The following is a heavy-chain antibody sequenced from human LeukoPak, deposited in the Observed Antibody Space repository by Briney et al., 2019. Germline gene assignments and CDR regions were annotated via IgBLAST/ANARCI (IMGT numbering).Heavy chain of an antibody. Sequence: RTSGPALVKPTQTLTLTCTFSGFSLSTSGMCVSWIRQPPGKALEWLALIDWDDDKYYSTPLKTRFTISKDTSKNQVVLTMTNMDPVDTATYYCARIRGHYYGSGSYYNVLDYWGQGTLVTVSS. D-gene: IGHD3-10*01. CDR3: ARIRGHYYGSGSYYNVLDY. V-gene: IGHV2-70*01. J-gene: IGHJ4*02. CDR1: GFSLSTSGMC. CDR2: IDWDDDK.